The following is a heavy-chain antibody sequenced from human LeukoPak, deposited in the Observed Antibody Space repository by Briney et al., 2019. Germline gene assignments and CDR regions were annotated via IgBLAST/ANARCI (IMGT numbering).Heavy chain of an antibody. CDR1: GGSISSSSYY. CDR2: IYYSGST. V-gene: IGHV4-39*07. D-gene: IGHD3-10*01. Sequence: PSETLSLTCTVSGGSISSSSYYWGWIRQPPGKGLEWIGSIYYSGSTYYNPSLKSRVTISVDTSKNQFSLKLSSVTAADTAVYYCARARYGSGSYYLLLFDYWGQGTLVTVSS. CDR3: ARARYGSGSYYLLLFDY. J-gene: IGHJ4*02.